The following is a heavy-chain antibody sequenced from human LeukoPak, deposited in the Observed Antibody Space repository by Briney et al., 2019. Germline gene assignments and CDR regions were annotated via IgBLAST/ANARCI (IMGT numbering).Heavy chain of an antibody. V-gene: IGHV4-59*01. D-gene: IGHD6-6*01. CDR1: GGSISSYY. J-gene: IGHJ6*03. Sequence: SETLSLTCTVSGGSISSYYWSWIRQPPGKGLEWIGYIYYSGSTNYNPSLKSRVTISVDTSKNQFSLKLSSVTAADTAVYYCARGLKEYSHSYYYYMDVWGKWTTVTVSS. CDR2: IYYSGST. CDR3: ARGLKEYSHSYYYYMDV.